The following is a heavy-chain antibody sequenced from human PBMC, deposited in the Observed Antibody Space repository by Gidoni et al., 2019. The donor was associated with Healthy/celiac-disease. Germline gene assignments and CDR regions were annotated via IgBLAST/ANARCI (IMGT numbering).Heavy chain of an antibody. CDR1: GGSISSSSYY. V-gene: IGHV4-39*07. CDR2: IYYSGST. CDR3: AREPVPVSWFGESGHSEYYLDY. Sequence: QLQLQESGPGLVKPSETLSLTCIVSGGSISSSSYYWGWIRQPPGKGLEWIGSIYYSGSTYYNPSLKSRVTISVDTSKNQFSLKLSSVTAADTAVYYCAREPVPVSWFGESGHSEYYLDYWGQGTLVTVSS. D-gene: IGHD3-10*01. J-gene: IGHJ4*02.